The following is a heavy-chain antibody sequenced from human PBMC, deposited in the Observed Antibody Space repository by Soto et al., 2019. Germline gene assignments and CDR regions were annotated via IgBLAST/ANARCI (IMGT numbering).Heavy chain of an antibody. CDR3: AGEGVVAASD. J-gene: IGHJ4*02. D-gene: IGHD2-15*01. CDR1: GFTVSSNY. Sequence: EVQLVESGGGLVQPGGSLRLSCAASGFTVSSNYMSWVRQAPGKGLEWVSVIYSGGSTNYAGSVKGRFTIARDNSKNALYLQMNSLRSEDTAVYYCAGEGVVAASDWGKGNLVTVSS. CDR2: IYSGGST. V-gene: IGHV3-66*01.